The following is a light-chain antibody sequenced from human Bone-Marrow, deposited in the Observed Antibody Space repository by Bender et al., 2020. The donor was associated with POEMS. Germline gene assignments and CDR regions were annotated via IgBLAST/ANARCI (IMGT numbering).Light chain of an antibody. CDR3: QVWDNISDHWV. CDR1: NIGSKS. Sequence: SYVLTQPPSVSVAPGQTASLSCGGDNIGSKSVHWFQQKVGQAPVLVLYGDSDRPAGIPERFSGSNSGNTATLTISRVDAGDEADYYCQVWDNISDHWVFGGGTKLTVL. CDR2: GDS. J-gene: IGLJ3*02. V-gene: IGLV3-21*02.